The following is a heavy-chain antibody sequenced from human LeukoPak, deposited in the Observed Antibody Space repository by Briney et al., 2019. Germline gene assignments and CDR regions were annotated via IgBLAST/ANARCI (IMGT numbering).Heavy chain of an antibody. J-gene: IGHJ4*02. V-gene: IGHV1-8*01. CDR2: INPNSGRT. CDR1: GYAFTSSD. Sequence: ASVKVSCKASGYAFTSSDINWVQQAAGQGLEWMGWINPNSGRTGYAQKFQGRVTMTANTSINTAYMELSSLRFDDTAVYYCARGRSGLAAAGTYDYWGQGTLITVSS. D-gene: IGHD6-13*01. CDR3: ARGRSGLAAAGTYDY.